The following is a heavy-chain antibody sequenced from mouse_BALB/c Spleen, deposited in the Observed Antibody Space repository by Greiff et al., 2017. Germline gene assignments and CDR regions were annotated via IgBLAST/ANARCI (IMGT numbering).Heavy chain of an antibody. CDR3: ARGIDDGYPFAY. CDR2: IWSGGST. D-gene: IGHD2-3*01. J-gene: IGHJ3*01. Sequence: VQLQQSGPGLVQPSQSLSITCTVSGFSLTSYGVHWVRQSPGKGLEWLGVIWSGGSTDYNAAFISRLSISKDNSKSQVFFKMNSLQANDTAIYYCARGIDDGYPFAYWGQGTLVTVSA. V-gene: IGHV2-2*02. CDR1: GFSLTSYG.